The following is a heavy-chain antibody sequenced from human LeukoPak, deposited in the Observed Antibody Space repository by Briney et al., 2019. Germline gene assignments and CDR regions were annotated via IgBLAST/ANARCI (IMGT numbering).Heavy chain of an antibody. D-gene: IGHD6-13*01. J-gene: IGHJ6*03. Sequence: SETLSLTCTVSGDSISSYYWSWIRQPPGKGLEWIGYIYYSGSTNYNPSLKSRVTISVDTSKNQFSLRLTSVTAADTAVYYCARISAAAVEPWGKGTTVTISS. CDR3: ARISAAAVEP. CDR1: GDSISSYY. CDR2: IYYSGST. V-gene: IGHV4-59*01.